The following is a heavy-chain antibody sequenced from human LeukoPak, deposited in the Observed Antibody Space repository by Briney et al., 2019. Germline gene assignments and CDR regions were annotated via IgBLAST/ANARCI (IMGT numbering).Heavy chain of an antibody. CDR1: GFMFDEYA. Sequence: GGSLRLSCRTSGFMFDEYAMSWVRQAPGKRLEWVSGIGASGSTYYSDSVKGRFTISRDNSKNTLFLQIINLRVEDTAVYYCAKDNYYDTSGGFYAYWGQGALVSVSS. CDR3: AKDNYYDTSGGFYAY. CDR2: IGASGST. D-gene: IGHD3-22*01. V-gene: IGHV3-23*01. J-gene: IGHJ4*02.